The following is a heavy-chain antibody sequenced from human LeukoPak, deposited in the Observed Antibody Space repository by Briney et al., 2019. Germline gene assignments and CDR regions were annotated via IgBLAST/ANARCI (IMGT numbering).Heavy chain of an antibody. V-gene: IGHV4-39*01. CDR2: IYYSGST. D-gene: IGHD2-15*01. Sequence: SETLSLTCTVSGGSISSSSYYWGWIRQPPGQGLEWIGSIYYSGSTYYNPSLKSRVTISVDTSKNQFSLKLSSVTAADTAVYYCASTLGSCSGGSCSHYYYYGMDVWGQGTTVTVSS. CDR1: GGSISSSSYY. CDR3: ASTLGSCSGGSCSHYYYYGMDV. J-gene: IGHJ6*02.